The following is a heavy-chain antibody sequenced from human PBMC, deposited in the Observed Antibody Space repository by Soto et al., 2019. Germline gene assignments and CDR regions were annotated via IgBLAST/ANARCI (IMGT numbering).Heavy chain of an antibody. CDR1: GFTFSSYG. CDR2: ISYDGSNK. J-gene: IGHJ4*02. Sequence: PGGSLRFSCAASGFTFSSYGMHWVRHAPGKGLEWVAVISYDGSNKYYADSVKGRFTISRDNSKNTLYLQMNSLRAEDAAVYYCAKDYMIVVVQYYFDYWGQGTLVTVSS. CDR3: AKDYMIVVVQYYFDY. V-gene: IGHV3-30*18. D-gene: IGHD3-22*01.